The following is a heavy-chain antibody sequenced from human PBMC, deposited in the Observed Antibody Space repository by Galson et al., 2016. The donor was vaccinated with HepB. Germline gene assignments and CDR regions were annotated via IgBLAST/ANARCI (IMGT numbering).Heavy chain of an antibody. Sequence: SVKVSCKVSGYTLTELSMHWVRQAPGIGLEWMGNFDPEDGETIYAQKFQGRVTMTGGTSTGTAYMELSSLRSEDKAEYYCAALRGILTGYYSDGMDVWGQGTSVTVSS. CDR2: FDPEDGET. D-gene: IGHD3-9*01. CDR3: AALRGILTGYYSDGMDV. J-gene: IGHJ6*02. V-gene: IGHV1-24*01. CDR1: GYTLTELS.